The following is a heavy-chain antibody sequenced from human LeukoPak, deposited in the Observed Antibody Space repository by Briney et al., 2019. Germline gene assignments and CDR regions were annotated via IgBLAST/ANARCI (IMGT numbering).Heavy chain of an antibody. J-gene: IGHJ4*02. V-gene: IGHV3-7*01. Sequence: QPGGSLRLSCAASGFTFSSYWMSWVRQAPGKGLAWVANIKQDGSEKYYVDSVKGRFTISRDNAKNSLYLQMNSLRAEDTAVYYCARMTTVTGAYFDYWGQGTLVTVSS. CDR3: ARMTTVTGAYFDY. CDR1: GFTFSSYW. CDR2: IKQDGSEK. D-gene: IGHD4-17*01.